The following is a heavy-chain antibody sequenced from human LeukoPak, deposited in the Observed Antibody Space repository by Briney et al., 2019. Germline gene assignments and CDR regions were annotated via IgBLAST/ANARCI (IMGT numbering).Heavy chain of an antibody. J-gene: IGHJ4*02. D-gene: IGHD3-10*01. CDR1: GGSITNYY. Sequence: TSETLSLTCAVSGGSITNYYWSWIRQPPGKGLEWIGYVYYSGSTNYNPSVKRRVTISVDTSKTQFSLKLSSVTAADTAVYYCAATMVRGVHTHFDYWGQGNLVTVSS. V-gene: IGHV4-59*08. CDR3: AATMVRGVHTHFDY. CDR2: VYYSGST.